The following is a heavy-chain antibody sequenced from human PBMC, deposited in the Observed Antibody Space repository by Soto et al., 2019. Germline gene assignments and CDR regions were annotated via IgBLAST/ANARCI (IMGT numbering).Heavy chain of an antibody. Sequence: EVQLVESGGGVVQSGGSLRLSCTASGFPFNNYWMSWVRQAPGKGLEWVATIHQNGTERHYVDSVKGRFTISRDNAKKSVSLDLDRLRVEDTAVYYFSGGVATGPWGQGTLVGVSS. CDR2: IHQNGTER. D-gene: IGHD5-12*01. V-gene: IGHV3-7*04. CDR3: SGGVATGP. CDR1: GFPFNNYW. J-gene: IGHJ5*01.